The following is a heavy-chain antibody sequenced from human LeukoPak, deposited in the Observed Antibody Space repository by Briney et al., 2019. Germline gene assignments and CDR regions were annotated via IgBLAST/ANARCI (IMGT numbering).Heavy chain of an antibody. Sequence: PSQTLSLTCAVSGNSISNTYYWGWIGQPPGKELEWIGSIYNSGSTHYNPSLKSRVTISVDTSKNQFSLKLSSVTAADTAVYYCARNSSGNYLDYWGQGTLVTVSS. V-gene: IGHV4-38-2*01. CDR2: IYNSGST. CDR3: ARNSSGNYLDY. J-gene: IGHJ4*02. CDR1: GNSISNTYY. D-gene: IGHD1-26*01.